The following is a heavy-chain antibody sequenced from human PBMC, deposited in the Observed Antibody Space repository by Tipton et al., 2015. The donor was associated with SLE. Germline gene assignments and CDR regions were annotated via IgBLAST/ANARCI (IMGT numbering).Heavy chain of an antibody. V-gene: IGHV4-34*01. CDR3: TRGGGGDGANPFDP. CDR2: TTHSGKT. Sequence: TLSLTCAVYRGSFSGYYWSWIRRPPGKGLEWIGETTHSGKTNYNPSLKSRVTISADTSKNQFSLKLTSVTVADTAVYYCTRGGGGDGANPFDPWGQGTLVTVSS. J-gene: IGHJ5*02. CDR1: RGSFSGYY. D-gene: IGHD4/OR15-4a*01.